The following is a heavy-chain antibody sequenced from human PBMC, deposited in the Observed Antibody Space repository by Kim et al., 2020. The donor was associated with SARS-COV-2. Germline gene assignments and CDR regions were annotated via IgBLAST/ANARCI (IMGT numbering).Heavy chain of an antibody. V-gene: IGHV1-2*05. J-gene: IGHJ4*02. Sequence: GDTDYAQGFQGRVTMTRDSSMSTVYMELSGLKSDDTVIYYCARENRNGFDFWGQGTFVTVSS. CDR2: GDT. CDR3: ARENRNGFDF. D-gene: IGHD1-1*01.